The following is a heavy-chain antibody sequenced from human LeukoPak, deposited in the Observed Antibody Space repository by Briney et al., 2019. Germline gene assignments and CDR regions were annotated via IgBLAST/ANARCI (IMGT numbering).Heavy chain of an antibody. Sequence: SETLSLTCTVSGGSISSSSYYWGWIRQPPGKGLEWIGSIYYSGSTNYNPSLKSRVTISVDTSKNRFSLKLSSVTAADTAVYYCARVNNDYGGNLDYWGQGTLVTVSS. D-gene: IGHD4-23*01. V-gene: IGHV4-39*07. J-gene: IGHJ4*02. CDR1: GGSISSSSYY. CDR2: IYYSGST. CDR3: ARVNNDYGGNLDY.